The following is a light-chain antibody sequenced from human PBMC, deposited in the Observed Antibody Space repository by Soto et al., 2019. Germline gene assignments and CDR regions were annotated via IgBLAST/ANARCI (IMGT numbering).Light chain of an antibody. V-gene: IGKV3-20*01. Sequence: EIVLTQSPGTLSLSPGERGTLSCRASQSVGSKDLAWYQQKPGQAPRLLISGASSRATGVPDRFSGSGSGTDFTLTISRLEPEDFAVYYCQQYGTSRVTFGPGTKVDFK. CDR1: QSVGSKD. CDR3: QQYGTSRVT. J-gene: IGKJ3*01. CDR2: GAS.